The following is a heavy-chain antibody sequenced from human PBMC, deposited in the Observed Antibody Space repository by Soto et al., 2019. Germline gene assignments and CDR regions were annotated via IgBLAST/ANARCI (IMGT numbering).Heavy chain of an antibody. J-gene: IGHJ4*02. CDR2: INHSGST. D-gene: IGHD5-12*01. CDR1: GGSFSCYY. V-gene: IGHV4-34*01. CDR3: ARVGISGYASY. Sequence: SETLSLTCAVYGGSFSCYYWSWIRQPPGKGLGWIGEINHSGSTNYNPSLKSRVTISVDTSKNQFSLKLSSVTAADTAVYYCARVGISGYASYWGQGTLVTVSS.